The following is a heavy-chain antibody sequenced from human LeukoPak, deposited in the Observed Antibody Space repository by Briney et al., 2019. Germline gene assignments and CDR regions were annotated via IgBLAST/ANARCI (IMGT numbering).Heavy chain of an antibody. D-gene: IGHD6-13*01. Sequence: PGGSLRLSCAASGFTFSSYSMNWVRQAPGKGLEWVSSISSSSSYIYYADSVRGRFTISRDNAKNSLYLQMNNLRADDTAVYYCARVVYSSLMDVWGQGTTVTVSS. V-gene: IGHV3-21*04. J-gene: IGHJ6*02. CDR3: ARVVYSSLMDV. CDR2: ISSSSSYI. CDR1: GFTFSSYS.